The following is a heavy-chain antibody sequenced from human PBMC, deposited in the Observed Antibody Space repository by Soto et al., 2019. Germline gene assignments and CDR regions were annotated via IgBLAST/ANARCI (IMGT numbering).Heavy chain of an antibody. J-gene: IGHJ4*02. Sequence: QVQLQESGPGLVKPSETLVLTCTVSGCSISSYYWSWIRQPPGKGLVWIGYVYYSGSTTYNPSLNSRATIAVDTSKNQFSLQLSSVTAADTAVYYCARESTYYYDSSGYSYFDSWGQGTLVTVSS. D-gene: IGHD3-22*01. CDR1: GCSISSYY. V-gene: IGHV4-59*01. CDR3: ARESTYYYDSSGYSYFDS. CDR2: VYYSGST.